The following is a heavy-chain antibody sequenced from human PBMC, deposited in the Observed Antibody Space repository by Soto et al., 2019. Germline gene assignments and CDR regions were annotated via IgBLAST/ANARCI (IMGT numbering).Heavy chain of an antibody. CDR1: GFTFSDYY. CDR2: ISSSGSTI. CDR3: ARDLWSVITAYYYYMYV. J-gene: IGHJ6*03. V-gene: IGHV3-11*01. D-gene: IGHD2-21*01. Sequence: QVQLVESGGGLVKPGGSLRLSCAASGFTFSDYYMSWIRQAPGKGLEWVSYISSSGSTIYYADSVKGRFTISRDNAQNSLYLQMTSLRVEDTAVYYWARDLWSVITAYYYYMYVWGKGTTVTVSS.